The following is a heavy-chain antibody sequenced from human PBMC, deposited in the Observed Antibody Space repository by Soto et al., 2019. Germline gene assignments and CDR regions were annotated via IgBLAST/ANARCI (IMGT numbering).Heavy chain of an antibody. D-gene: IGHD6-13*01. CDR3: ARGMYSSSWSFFDY. V-gene: IGHV1-18*01. CDR2: ISAYNGNT. Sequence: ASVKVSCKASGYTFTSYGISWVRQAPGQGLERMGWISAYNGNTNYAQKLQGRVTMTTDTSTSTAYMELRSLRSDDTAVYYCARGMYSSSWSFFDYWGQGTLVTVSS. J-gene: IGHJ4*02. CDR1: GYTFTSYG.